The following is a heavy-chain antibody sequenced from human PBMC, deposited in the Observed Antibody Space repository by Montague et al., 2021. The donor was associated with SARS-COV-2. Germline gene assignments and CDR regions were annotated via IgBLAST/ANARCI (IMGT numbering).Heavy chain of an antibody. Sequence: SETLSLTCTVSGASITTYYWTWIRQPAGTGLEWIGRIYAGGSTSHNPSLRTRVTMSVDTSKNQVSLKLSSVTAADTAVCYCARAYCTGFGCYVGRGGRLYCFSYYMDVWGKGTAVTVSS. CDR1: GASITTYY. V-gene: IGHV4-4*07. D-gene: IGHD2-8*02. CDR2: IYAGGST. CDR3: ARAYCTGFGCYVGRGGRLYCFSYYMDV. J-gene: IGHJ6*03.